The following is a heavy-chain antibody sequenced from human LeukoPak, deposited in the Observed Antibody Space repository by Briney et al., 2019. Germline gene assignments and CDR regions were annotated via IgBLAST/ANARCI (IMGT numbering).Heavy chain of an antibody. Sequence: GESLKISCKGSGYTFTSYWIGWVRQMPGKGLEWMGIIYPGDSGTRYRPSFQGQVTISADKSISTACLQWSSLKASDTAMYYCARRVSIFGVADAFDIWGQGTMVTVSS. CDR3: ARRVSIFGVADAFDI. D-gene: IGHD3-3*01. CDR2: IYPGDSGT. V-gene: IGHV5-51*01. J-gene: IGHJ3*02. CDR1: GYTFTSYW.